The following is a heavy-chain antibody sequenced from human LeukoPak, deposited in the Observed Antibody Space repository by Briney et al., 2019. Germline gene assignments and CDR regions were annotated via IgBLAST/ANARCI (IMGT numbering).Heavy chain of an antibody. CDR1: GGSISSSSYY. V-gene: IGHV4-61*02. CDR3: ARVGCSSTSCYRYYYYYYMDV. Sequence: PSETLSLTCTVSGGSISSSSYYWSWIRQPAGKGLEWIGRIYTSGSTNYNPSLKSRVTISVDTSKNQFSLKLSSVTAADTAVYYCARVGCSSTSCYRYYYYYYMDVWGKGTTVTVSS. J-gene: IGHJ6*03. CDR2: IYTSGST. D-gene: IGHD2-2*01.